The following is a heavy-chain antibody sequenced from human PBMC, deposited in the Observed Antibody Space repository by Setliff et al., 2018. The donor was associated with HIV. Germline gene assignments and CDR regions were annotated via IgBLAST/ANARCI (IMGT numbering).Heavy chain of an antibody. V-gene: IGHV4-4*07. CDR2: IYASGT. CDR3: AREGLWNCRGGTCNDGLDI. CDR1: GGSIGTYY. J-gene: IGHJ3*02. Sequence: PSETLSLTCTVSGGSIGTYYWNWIRLPAGKGLEWIGRIYASGTNYNPSHKGRVTMSLDTSKRQFSLKLTSVTAADAAVYYCAREGLWNCRGGTCNDGLDIWGQGTKVTVSS. D-gene: IGHD2-15*01.